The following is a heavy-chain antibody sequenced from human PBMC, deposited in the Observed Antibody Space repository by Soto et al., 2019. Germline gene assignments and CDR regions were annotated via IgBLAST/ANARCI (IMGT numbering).Heavy chain of an antibody. CDR3: ASMIGDPVLSFDS. Sequence: QVQLQESGPGLVKPSETLSLTCTVSGGSISSYYWSWIRQPPGKGLEWIGFIFYSGSTSYSPSLKSRVTISIDPSENQFSLKLSSVTAADTAVYYCASMIGDPVLSFDSWGQGTLVAVSS. CDR2: IFYSGST. D-gene: IGHD3-10*02. V-gene: IGHV4-59*01. CDR1: GGSISSYY. J-gene: IGHJ4*02.